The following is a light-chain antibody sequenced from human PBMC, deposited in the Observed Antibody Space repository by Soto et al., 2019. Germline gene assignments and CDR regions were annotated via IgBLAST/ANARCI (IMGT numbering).Light chain of an antibody. V-gene: IGKV2D-29*02. J-gene: IGKJ5*01. CDR3: MQSTQLPPT. Sequence: DVVMTQTPLSLSVAPGQPASISCKSSQSLLHITGETFLFWYLQKPAPSPPLLTYEVSTRGSGVPDRVSGSGSGTDFTLEISRVETDDVGIYHCMQSTQLPPTFGQGTRLEI. CDR1: QSLLHITGETF. CDR2: EVS.